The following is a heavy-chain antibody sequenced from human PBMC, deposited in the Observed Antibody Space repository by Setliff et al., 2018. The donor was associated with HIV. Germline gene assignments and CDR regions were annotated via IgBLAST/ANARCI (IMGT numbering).Heavy chain of an antibody. V-gene: IGHV3-48*01. D-gene: IGHD5-18*01. CDR3: TRYSYPDY. Sequence: GSLRLSCAASGFTFNSYSMNWVRQAPGKGLEWVSYISSSSSTIYYADSVKGRFTISRDNSKNTLYLQMNSLRAEDTAVYYCTRYSYPDYWGQGTLVTVSS. CDR1: GFTFNSYS. J-gene: IGHJ4*02. CDR2: ISSSSSTI.